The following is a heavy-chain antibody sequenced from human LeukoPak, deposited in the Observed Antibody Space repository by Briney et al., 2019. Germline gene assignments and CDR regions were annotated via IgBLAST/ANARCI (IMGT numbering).Heavy chain of an antibody. CDR3: ARDFEYQLLSGAFDF. J-gene: IGHJ3*01. Sequence: SVKVSCKASGGTFSSYAISWVRQAPGQGLEWMGGIIPIFGTANYAQKFQGRVTITADESTRTAYMELSSLRSEDTAVYYCARDFEYQLLSGAFDFWGQGTMVTVSS. D-gene: IGHD2-2*01. CDR2: IIPIFGTA. CDR1: GGTFSSYA. V-gene: IGHV1-69*01.